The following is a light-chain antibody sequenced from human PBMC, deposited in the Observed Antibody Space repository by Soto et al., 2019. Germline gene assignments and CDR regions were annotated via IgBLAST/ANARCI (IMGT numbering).Light chain of an antibody. V-gene: IGKV3-15*01. CDR1: QSVNSN. J-gene: IGKJ1*01. CDR3: QQSNNWPKT. Sequence: EIVMTQSPATLSVSPGETATLSCRASQSVNSNLAWYQQKPGQAPRLLISDASTRAAGLPARFSGSGSGTEFTLTISSLQSEDFAFYFCQQSNNWPKTCGQGTKVEIK. CDR2: DAS.